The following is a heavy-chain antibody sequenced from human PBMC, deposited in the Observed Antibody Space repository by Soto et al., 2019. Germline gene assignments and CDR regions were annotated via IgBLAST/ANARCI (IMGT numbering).Heavy chain of an antibody. CDR2: IYSGGST. J-gene: IGHJ4*02. Sequence: EVQLVESGGGLVQPGGSLRLSCAASGFTVSSNYMSWVRQAPGKGLEWVSVIYSGGSTYYADSVKGRFTISRDNSKNTLDLQMNSLRAEDTAVYYCARGTQTPPGGPTWGQGTLVTVSS. CDR3: ARGTQTPPGGPT. D-gene: IGHD3-16*01. V-gene: IGHV3-66*01. CDR1: GFTVSSNY.